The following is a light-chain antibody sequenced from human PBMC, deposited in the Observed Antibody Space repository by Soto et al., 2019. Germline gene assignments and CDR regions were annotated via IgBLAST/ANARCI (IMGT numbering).Light chain of an antibody. CDR2: STS. CDR3: QQSFGVPLT. Sequence: DIQMTQSPSSLSASLGDTVTITCRASETIGTRLNWFRQELGKPPHLLIYSTSSLQSGVSSRFSGRGSGTDFTLTINDLQREDAGTYYCQQSFGVPLTFGGGTKLEIK. CDR1: ETIGTR. V-gene: IGKV1-39*01. J-gene: IGKJ4*02.